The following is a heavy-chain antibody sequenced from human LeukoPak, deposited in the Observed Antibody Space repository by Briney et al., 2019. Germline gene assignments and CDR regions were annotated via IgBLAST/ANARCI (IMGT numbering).Heavy chain of an antibody. Sequence: ASVKVSCKASGYTFTGYYMHWVRQAPGQGLEWMGWINPNSGGANYAQKFQGRVTMTRDTSISTAYMELSRLRYDDMAVYYCARDYDDGAATNWFDPWGQGTLVTVSS. J-gene: IGHJ5*02. CDR2: INPNSGGA. V-gene: IGHV1-2*02. CDR3: ARDYDDGAATNWFDP. CDR1: GYTFTGYY. D-gene: IGHD3-16*01.